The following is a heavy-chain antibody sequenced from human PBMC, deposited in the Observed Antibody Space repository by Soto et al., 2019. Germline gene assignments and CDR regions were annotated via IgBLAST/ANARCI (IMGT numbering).Heavy chain of an antibody. V-gene: IGHV1-69*01. CDR3: ARGGLVITDFYYGLDV. CDR1: GGTFRTTA. CDR2: ITPAFGTP. D-gene: IGHD3-9*01. Sequence: QVHLVQSGAEVKKPGSSVKVSCKISGGTFRTTAISWVRQAPGQGLEWMGEITPAFGTPDYAQKFQGRITITADESTSTVYMDLSSLRSEDTAVYYCARGGLVITDFYYGLDVWGQGTTVTVSS. J-gene: IGHJ6*02.